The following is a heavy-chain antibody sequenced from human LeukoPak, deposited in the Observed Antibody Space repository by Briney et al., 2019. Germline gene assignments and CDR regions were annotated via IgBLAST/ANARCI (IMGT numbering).Heavy chain of an antibody. CDR3: ARGLDDILTGYPPGAFDI. CDR2: IYYSGST. Sequence: SETLSLTCTVSGGSISSYYWSWIRQPPGKGLEWIGYIYYSGSTNYNPSLKSRVTISVDTSKNQFSLKLSSVTAADTAVYYCARGLDDILTGYPPGAFDIWGHGTMVTVSS. CDR1: GGSISSYY. V-gene: IGHV4-59*01. D-gene: IGHD3-9*01. J-gene: IGHJ3*02.